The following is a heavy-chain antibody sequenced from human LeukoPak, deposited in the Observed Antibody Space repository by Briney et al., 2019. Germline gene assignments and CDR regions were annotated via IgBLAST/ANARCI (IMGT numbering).Heavy chain of an antibody. D-gene: IGHD2-8*02. CDR3: ARSLLWPTGTFDI. Sequence: SETLSLTCAVYGRSLSGYYWIWIRQPPGKGLEWIGEINHSGSTTYNPSLKSRVALSVDTSRNQVSLKLTSLTAADTAVYFCARSLLWPTGTFDIWGQGTM. CDR2: INHSGST. V-gene: IGHV4-34*01. CDR1: GRSLSGYY. J-gene: IGHJ3*02.